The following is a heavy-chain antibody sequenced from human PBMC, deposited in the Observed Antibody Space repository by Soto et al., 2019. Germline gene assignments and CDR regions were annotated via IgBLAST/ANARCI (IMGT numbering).Heavy chain of an antibody. CDR2: IYYSGST. J-gene: IGHJ4*02. D-gene: IGHD3-10*01. Sequence: SETLSLTCTVSGGSISSSNYYWGWIRQPPGKGLEWIGSIYYSGSTYYNPSLKSRVTISVDKSKNQFSLKLSSVTAADTAVYYCARVYMVRGTIIRYFDYWGQGTLVTVSS. V-gene: IGHV4-39*07. CDR1: GGSISSSNYY. CDR3: ARVYMVRGTIIRYFDY.